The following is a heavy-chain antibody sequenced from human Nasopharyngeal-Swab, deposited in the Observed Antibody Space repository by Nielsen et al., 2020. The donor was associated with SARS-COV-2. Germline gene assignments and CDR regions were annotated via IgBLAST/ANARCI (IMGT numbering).Heavy chain of an antibody. Sequence: GESLKISCKGSGYSFTSYWIGWVRQMPGKGLEWMGIIYPGDSGTRYSPSFQGQVTISADKSISTAYLQWSSLKASDTAMYYCARLRYSSGRYWYFDLWGRGTLVTVSS. D-gene: IGHD6-19*01. CDR1: GYSFTSYW. J-gene: IGHJ2*01. CDR2: IYPGDSGT. V-gene: IGHV5-51*01. CDR3: ARLRYSSGRYWYFDL.